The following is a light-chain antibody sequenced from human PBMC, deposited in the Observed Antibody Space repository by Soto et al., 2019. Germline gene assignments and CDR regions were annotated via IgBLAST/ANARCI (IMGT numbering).Light chain of an antibody. Sequence: EIVLTQSPATLSLSLGERATLSCRASPSVPNYLAWYQQKPGQAPRLLIYGAFNRATGIPARFSGSGSGADFTLTISRLETEDFAVYYCQQYGGSPAITFGQGTRLEIK. CDR2: GAF. CDR1: PSVPNY. V-gene: IGKV3-20*01. J-gene: IGKJ5*01. CDR3: QQYGGSPAIT.